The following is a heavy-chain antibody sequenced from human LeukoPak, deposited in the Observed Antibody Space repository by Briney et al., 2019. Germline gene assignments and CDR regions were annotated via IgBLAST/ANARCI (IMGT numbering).Heavy chain of an antibody. J-gene: IGHJ4*02. CDR1: GGSITNCF. V-gene: IGHV4-59*01. Sequence: SGTLSLTCTVSGGSITNCFWSWIRQPPGRGLEWIGWLYFSGTTDYKYNPSLEGRVALSVDTSKNQFSLKLSSVTAADTAVYYCARAYKYASASYSAFGSWGQGTLVTVSS. D-gene: IGHD3-10*01. CDR2: LYFSGTT. CDR3: ARAYKYASASYSAFGS.